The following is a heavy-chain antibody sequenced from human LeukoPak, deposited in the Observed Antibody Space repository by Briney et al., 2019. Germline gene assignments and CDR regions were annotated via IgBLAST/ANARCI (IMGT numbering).Heavy chain of an antibody. V-gene: IGHV4-61*02. J-gene: IGHJ4*02. CDR3: ARSRERVCTNPPCYVDLQAT. Sequence: SETLSLTCTVSGGSIGSGSYYWTWIRQPAGKGLEWIGRIYISESANYNSSLKSRVTILVDTSKNQFSLKLSSVTAADTAMYYCARSRERVCTNPPCYVDLQATWGQGTLVTVSP. CDR1: GGSIGSGSYY. CDR2: IYISESA. D-gene: IGHD2-8*01.